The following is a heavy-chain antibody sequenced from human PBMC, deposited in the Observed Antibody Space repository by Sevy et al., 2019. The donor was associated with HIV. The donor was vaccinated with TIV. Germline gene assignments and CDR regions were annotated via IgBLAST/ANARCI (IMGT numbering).Heavy chain of an antibody. D-gene: IGHD6-19*01. V-gene: IGHV1-18*01. CDR3: ARLEASGSGWYGNGMDV. Sequence: ASVKVSCKASGYPFSTYAISWVRQAPGQELEYMGWISAYNGHTNYAQSLQDRVTMTTDTSTSTAYMELRSLRSDDTAVYYCARLEASGSGWYGNGMDVWGQGTTVTVSS. J-gene: IGHJ6*02. CDR1: GYPFSTYA. CDR2: ISAYNGHT.